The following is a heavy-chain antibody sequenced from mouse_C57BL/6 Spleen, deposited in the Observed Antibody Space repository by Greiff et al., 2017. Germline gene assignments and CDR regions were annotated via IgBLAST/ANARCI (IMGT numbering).Heavy chain of an antibody. CDR2: INPNNGGT. J-gene: IGHJ2*01. CDR1: GYTFTDYN. V-gene: IGHV1-22*01. Sequence: EVQLQQSGPELVKPGASVKMSCKASGYTFTDYNMHWVKQSHGKSLEWIGYINPNNGGTSYNQKFKGKATLTVNKSSSPAYMELRSLTSEDSAVYYCALWSYYFDYWGQGTTLTVSS. CDR3: ALWSYYFDY. D-gene: IGHD1-1*02.